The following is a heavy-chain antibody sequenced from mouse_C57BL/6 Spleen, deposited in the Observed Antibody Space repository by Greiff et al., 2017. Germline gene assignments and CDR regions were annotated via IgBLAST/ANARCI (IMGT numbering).Heavy chain of an antibody. D-gene: IGHD1-1*01. V-gene: IGHV1-81*01. CDR1: GYTFTSYG. J-gene: IGHJ1*03. CDR3: AREWHITTVVEGGYCDV. Sequence: QVQLQQSGAELARPGASVKLSCKASGYTFTSYGISWVKQRTGQGLEWIGEIYPRSGNTYYNEKFKGKATLTADKSSSTAYMELRSRTSEDSAVYFCAREWHITTVVEGGYCDVWGTGTTVTVSS. CDR2: IYPRSGNT.